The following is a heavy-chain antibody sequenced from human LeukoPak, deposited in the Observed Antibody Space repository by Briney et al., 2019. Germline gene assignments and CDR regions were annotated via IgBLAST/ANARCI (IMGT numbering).Heavy chain of an antibody. CDR3: AKDRVFNYYDSSGAFDY. Sequence: GGSLRLSCAASGFTFSSYAMSWVRQAPGKGLEWVSAISGSSGSTFNADSVKGRFTISRDNSKNTLYLQMNSLRAEDTAVYYCAKDRVFNYYDSSGAFDYWGQGTLVTVSS. CDR1: GFTFSSYA. CDR2: ISGSSGST. D-gene: IGHD3-22*01. V-gene: IGHV3-23*01. J-gene: IGHJ4*02.